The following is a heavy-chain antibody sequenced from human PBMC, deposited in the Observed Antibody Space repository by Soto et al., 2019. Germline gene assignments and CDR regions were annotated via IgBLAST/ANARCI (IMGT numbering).Heavy chain of an antibody. CDR3: ARDLSRVDYGDYFHAFDI. Sequence: GASVKVSCKASGYTFTRYYVHWVRQAPGQGLEWMGIINPSGGSTGYAQKFQGRVTMTRDTSTSTVYMELSSLRSEDTAVYYCARDLSRVDYGDYFHAFDIWGQGTMVTVSS. CDR1: GYTFTRYY. D-gene: IGHD4-17*01. CDR2: INPSGGST. V-gene: IGHV1-46*01. J-gene: IGHJ3*02.